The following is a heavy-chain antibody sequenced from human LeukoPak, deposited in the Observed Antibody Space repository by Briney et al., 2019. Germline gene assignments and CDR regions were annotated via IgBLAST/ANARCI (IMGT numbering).Heavy chain of an antibody. CDR3: ARPNLGTLDY. V-gene: IGHV3-11*06. Sequence: GGSLRLSCAASGFTFSDYYMSWIRQAPGKGLEWVSYISSSSSYTNHADSVKGRFTISRDNAKNSLYLQMNSLRAEDTAVYYCARPNLGTLDYWGQGTLVTVSS. CDR2: ISSSSSYT. D-gene: IGHD1-26*01. J-gene: IGHJ4*02. CDR1: GFTFSDYY.